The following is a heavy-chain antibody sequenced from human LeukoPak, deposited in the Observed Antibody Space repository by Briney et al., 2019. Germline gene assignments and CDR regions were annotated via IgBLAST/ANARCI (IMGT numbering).Heavy chain of an antibody. V-gene: IGHV3-21*01. CDR2: ISSTSSYI. CDR1: GFTFSTYS. Sequence: GGSLRLSCAGSGFTFSTYSMNWVRQAPGEGLQWVSAISSTSSYIYYADSVKGRFTISRDNTKNTLYLQTNSLSAEDTALYYCARADYGNHYYFEYWGQGTLVTVSS. J-gene: IGHJ4*02. CDR3: ARADYGNHYYFEY. D-gene: IGHD4-17*01.